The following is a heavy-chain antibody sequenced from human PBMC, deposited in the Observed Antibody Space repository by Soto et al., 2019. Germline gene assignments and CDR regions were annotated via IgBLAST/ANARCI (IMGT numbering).Heavy chain of an antibody. V-gene: IGHV3-23*01. Sequence: GGSLRLSCAASGFTFSSYAMSWVRQAPGKGLEWVSAISGSGGSTYYADSVKGRFTISRDNSKNTLYLQMNSLRAEDTAVYYCAKSHDFWSGYYKEGGYFDYWGQGTLVTVSS. CDR1: GFTFSSYA. J-gene: IGHJ4*02. CDR2: ISGSGGST. CDR3: AKSHDFWSGYYKEGGYFDY. D-gene: IGHD3-3*01.